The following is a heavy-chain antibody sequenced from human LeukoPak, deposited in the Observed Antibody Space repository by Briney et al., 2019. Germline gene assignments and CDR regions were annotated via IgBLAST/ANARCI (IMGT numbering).Heavy chain of an antibody. J-gene: IGHJ4*02. CDR2: ISGSGDRT. CDR3: AKDRIPVAGRQDIWDY. Sequence: GGSLRLSCVGAGFTFSNYAMTWVRQDPGKGLGWVSGISGSGDRTYYADSVKGRFTISRDNSKNTLYLQMNSLTDDDSAVYYCAKDRIPVAGRQDIWDYWGQGTLVTVSS. V-gene: IGHV3-23*01. D-gene: IGHD6-19*01. CDR1: GFTFSNYA.